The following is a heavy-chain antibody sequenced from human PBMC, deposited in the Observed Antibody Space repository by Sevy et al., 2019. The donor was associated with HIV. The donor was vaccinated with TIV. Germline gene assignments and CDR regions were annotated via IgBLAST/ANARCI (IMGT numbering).Heavy chain of an antibody. J-gene: IGHJ4*02. Sequence: GGSLRLSCAASGFSFSSHGMHWVRQAPGKGLEWQSVISYDGNKKYYADSVKGRFTISRDNSKNTLYLQMNSLRPEDTAPSYCARDGGWYNYAPSDYWGQGTLVTVSS. CDR1: GFSFSSHG. CDR3: ARDGGWYNYAPSDY. CDR2: ISYDGNKK. D-gene: IGHD1-1*01. V-gene: IGHV3-30*03.